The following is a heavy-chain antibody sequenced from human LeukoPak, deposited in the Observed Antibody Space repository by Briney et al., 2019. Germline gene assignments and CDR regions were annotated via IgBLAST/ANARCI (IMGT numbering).Heavy chain of an antibody. CDR3: AIVYAVPDKRNALDM. D-gene: IGHD6-19*01. CDR1: VFTFSSHW. J-gene: IGHJ3*02. V-gene: IGHV3-74*01. Sequence: GGSLRLSCAASVFTFSSHWMHWVRQAPGKGLVWVSRIHDDGATTNYADSVKGRFTISRDNAKNTLYLQMNSLRAEDTAVYYCAIVYAVPDKRNALDMWGQGTMVTVSS. CDR2: IHDDGATT.